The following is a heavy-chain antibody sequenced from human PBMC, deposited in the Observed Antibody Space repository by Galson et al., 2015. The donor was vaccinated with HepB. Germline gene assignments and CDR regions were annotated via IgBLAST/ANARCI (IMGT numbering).Heavy chain of an antibody. D-gene: IGHD7-27*01. V-gene: IGHV6-1*01. CDR1: GDSVSSNSAA. J-gene: IGHJ2*01. Sequence: CAISGDSVSSNSAAWNWIRQSPSRGLEWLGRTYYRSKWYNDYAVSVKSRITINPDTSKNQFSLQLNSVTPEDTAVYYCARVRIGLTGDRDGDWYFDLWGRGTLVTVSS. CDR2: TYYRSKWYN. CDR3: ARVRIGLTGDRDGDWYFDL.